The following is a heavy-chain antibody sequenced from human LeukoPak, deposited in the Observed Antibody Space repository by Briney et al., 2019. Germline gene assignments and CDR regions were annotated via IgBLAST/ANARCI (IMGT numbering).Heavy chain of an antibody. CDR2: ISGSGGST. Sequence: GSLRLSCAASGFTFSSYAMSWVRPAPGKGLEWVSAISGSGGSTYYADSVKGRFTISRDNSKNTLYLQMNSLRAEDTAVYYCAKAGDYYGSGSYYSYWGQGTLVTVSS. J-gene: IGHJ4*02. CDR1: GFTFSSYA. CDR3: AKAGDYYGSGSYYSY. V-gene: IGHV3-23*01. D-gene: IGHD3-10*01.